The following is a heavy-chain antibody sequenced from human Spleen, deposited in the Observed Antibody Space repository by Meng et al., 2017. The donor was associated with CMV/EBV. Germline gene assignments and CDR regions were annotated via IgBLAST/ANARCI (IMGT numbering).Heavy chain of an antibody. D-gene: IGHD2-2*01. CDR3: ARGYCSSMSCYHAFDM. V-gene: IGHV3-53*01. Sequence: GESLKISCAASGFTVSSNYMSWVRQAPGKGLEWVSLIYSGGNTHYADTVQGRFTISRDSSKNTVHLQMNSLRAEDTAVYYCARGYCSSMSCYHAFDMWGQGTMVTVSS. CDR1: GFTVSSNY. J-gene: IGHJ3*02. CDR2: IYSGGNT.